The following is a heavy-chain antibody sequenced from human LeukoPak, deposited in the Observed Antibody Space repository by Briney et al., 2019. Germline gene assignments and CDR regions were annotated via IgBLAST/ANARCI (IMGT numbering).Heavy chain of an antibody. CDR3: ARHDREKTWVYSSGCPFDY. J-gene: IGHJ4*02. Sequence: SETLSLTCAVYGGSFSGYYWSWIRQPPGKGLEWIGEINHSGSTNYNPSLKSRVTISVDTSKNQFSLKLSSVTAADTAVYYCARHDREKTWVYSSGCPFDYWGQGTLVTVSS. V-gene: IGHV4-34*01. CDR1: GGSFSGYY. D-gene: IGHD6-19*01. CDR2: INHSGST.